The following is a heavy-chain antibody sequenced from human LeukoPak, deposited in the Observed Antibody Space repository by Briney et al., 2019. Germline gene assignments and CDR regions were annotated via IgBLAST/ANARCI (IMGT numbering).Heavy chain of an antibody. CDR2: IYFSGST. J-gene: IGHJ4*02. V-gene: IGHV4-39*01. CDR3: ARWAIRSFFFDY. D-gene: IGHD2-21*01. Sequence: PSETLSLTCTVSGGSIRSDNYYWGWIRQPPGKGLEWIGNIYFSGSTYYNPSLKSRVTISVDTSKNQFSLKLNSVTAADTAVYYCARWAIRSFFFDYWGQGTLVTVSS. CDR1: GGSIRSDNYY.